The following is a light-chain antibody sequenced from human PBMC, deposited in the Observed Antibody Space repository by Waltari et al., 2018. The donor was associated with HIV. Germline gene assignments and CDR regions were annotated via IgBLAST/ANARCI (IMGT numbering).Light chain of an antibody. J-gene: IGLJ2*01. CDR3: ASWDDSLSGVV. Sequence: QSVLTQPPSASGTPGQRVTISCSGSSSNIGSNYVYCYQQLPGTAPKLLIYRNNQRPSGVPDRFSGSNPGASSALAISWLRSDDEADYYCASWDDSLSGVVFGGGTKLTVL. CDR1: SSNIGSNY. CDR2: RNN. V-gene: IGLV1-47*01.